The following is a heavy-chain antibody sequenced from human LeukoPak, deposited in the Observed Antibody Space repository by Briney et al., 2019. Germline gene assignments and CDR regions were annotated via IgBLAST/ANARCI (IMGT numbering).Heavy chain of an antibody. CDR3: ARGSPKYCISTSCYYYYYMDF. Sequence: ASVKVSCKASGYTFTGYYMHWLRQAPGQGLEWMGWINPNSGGTNYAQKFQGRVTMTRDTSISTAYMELSRLRSDDTALYYYARGSPKYCISTSCYYYYYMDFWGKRTTVTVSS. J-gene: IGHJ6*03. CDR2: INPNSGGT. V-gene: IGHV1-2*02. D-gene: IGHD2-2*01. CDR1: GYTFTGYY.